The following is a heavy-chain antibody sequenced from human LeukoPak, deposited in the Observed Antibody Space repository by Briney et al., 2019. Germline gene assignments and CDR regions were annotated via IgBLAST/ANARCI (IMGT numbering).Heavy chain of an antibody. Sequence: GGSLRLSCTASGFTFGDYAMSWVRQAPGKGLEWVGFIRKKTYGGTTEYAASVRGRFTISRDDSKSIAYLQMNSLKTEVTAVYYCSSEKALDIWGQGSMVTVSS. CDR2: IRKKTYGGTT. V-gene: IGHV3-49*04. J-gene: IGHJ3*02. CDR1: GFTFGDYA. CDR3: SSEKALDI.